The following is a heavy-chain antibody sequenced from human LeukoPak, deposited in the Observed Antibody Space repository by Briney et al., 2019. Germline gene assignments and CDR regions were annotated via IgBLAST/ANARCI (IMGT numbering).Heavy chain of an antibody. CDR3: LLGGKLDY. D-gene: IGHD3-10*01. J-gene: IGHJ4*02. CDR1: GGSISSSNYY. Sequence: SETLSLTCTVSGGSISSSNYYRGWIRQPPGKGLEWIGGIYHTASTHYNPSLKCRVNISVDTSKNQLTLRLSSVTAADTALYCCLLGGKLDYWGQGILVTVSS. V-gene: IGHV4-39*01. CDR2: IYHTAST.